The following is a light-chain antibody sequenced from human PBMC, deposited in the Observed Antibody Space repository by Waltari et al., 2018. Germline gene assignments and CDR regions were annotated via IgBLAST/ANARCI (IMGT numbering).Light chain of an antibody. Sequence: QSVLTQPPSASGTPGQRVTISCSGGRSNIGNNYVFWYQQFPGTAPKLLIYRIYQRPSGVPDRFSGSKSGTSASLAISGLRSEDEAAYYCAAWDDRLSVWVLGGGTKLTVL. V-gene: IGLV1-47*01. CDR1: RSNIGNNY. CDR3: AAWDDRLSVWV. J-gene: IGLJ3*02. CDR2: RIY.